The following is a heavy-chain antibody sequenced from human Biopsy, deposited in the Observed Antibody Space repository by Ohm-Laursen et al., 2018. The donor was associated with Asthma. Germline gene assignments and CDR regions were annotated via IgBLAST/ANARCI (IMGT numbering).Heavy chain of an antibody. CDR3: ARPYYDSSGYYYENLSFDY. CDR2: INAGNGNT. CDR1: GYTFINYA. Sequence: SSVKVSCKASGYTFINYAIHWVRQAPGQRLEWMGWINAGNGNTKYSQKFQGRVTISRDTSASTAYMDLSSLRSEDTAVYYCARPYYDSSGYYYENLSFDYWGQGTLVTVSS. D-gene: IGHD3-22*01. V-gene: IGHV1-3*01. J-gene: IGHJ4*02.